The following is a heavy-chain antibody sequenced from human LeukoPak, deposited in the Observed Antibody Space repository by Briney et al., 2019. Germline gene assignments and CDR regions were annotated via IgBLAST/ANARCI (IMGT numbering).Heavy chain of an antibody. CDR3: DRDRAVRQSWVEFDL. V-gene: IGHV3-53*05. CDR1: KCTVGTAL. CDR2: IYDDGRT. J-gene: IGHJ5*02. Sequence: GGPRRLSCRISKCTVGTALVDWVRRSLGKGLEWVSLIYDDGRTVYADSVKVRFTIYRDTSKHMVYLQMNSLRAEDSAIYCGDRDRAVRQSWVEFDLWGQRTLVTVSS. D-gene: IGHD4-17*01.